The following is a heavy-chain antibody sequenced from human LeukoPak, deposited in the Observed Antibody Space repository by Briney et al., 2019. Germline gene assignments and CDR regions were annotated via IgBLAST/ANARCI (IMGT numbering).Heavy chain of an antibody. CDR2: IFSNDEK. Sequence: SGPTLANPTETLTLTCTVSGFSLSNARMGVSWIRQPPGKALEWLAHIFSNDEKSYSTSLKSRLTISKDTSKSQVVLTMTNMDPVDTATYYCARIVHSSSWYGDYYYYYGMDVWGQGTTVTVSS. V-gene: IGHV2-26*01. J-gene: IGHJ6*02. D-gene: IGHD6-13*01. CDR1: GFSLSNARMG. CDR3: ARIVHSSSWYGDYYYYYGMDV.